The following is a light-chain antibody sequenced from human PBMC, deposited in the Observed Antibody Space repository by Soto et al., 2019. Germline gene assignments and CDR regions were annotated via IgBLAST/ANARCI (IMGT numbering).Light chain of an antibody. J-gene: IGKJ1*01. Sequence: DIVMTQSPDSLTVSLGERATINCTSSQTIFFASNNMNYLAWFQQKAGQPPKLLVTWASTRESGVPDRCSASGSGTDFTLTISSLQAEDVAVDYCQQYYKTPWTFGQGTKVEVK. CDR1: QTIFFASNNMNY. CDR2: WAS. CDR3: QQYYKTPWT. V-gene: IGKV4-1*01.